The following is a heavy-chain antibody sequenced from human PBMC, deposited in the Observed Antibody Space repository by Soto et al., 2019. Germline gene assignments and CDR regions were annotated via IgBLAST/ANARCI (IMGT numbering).Heavy chain of an antibody. V-gene: IGHV3-23*01. CDR3: AKGKAGSSMPYYYYGMDV. CDR2: ISGSGGST. Sequence: QSGGSLRLSCAASGFTFSSYAMSWVRQAPGKGLEWVSAISGSGGSTYYADSVKGRFTISRDNSKNTLYLQMNSLRAEDTAVYYCAKGKAGSSMPYYYYGMDVWGQGTTVTVSS. CDR1: GFTFSSYA. D-gene: IGHD2-2*01. J-gene: IGHJ6*02.